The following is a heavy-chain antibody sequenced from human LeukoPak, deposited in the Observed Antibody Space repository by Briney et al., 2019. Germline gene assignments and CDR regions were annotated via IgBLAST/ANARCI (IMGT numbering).Heavy chain of an antibody. CDR1: GGSFSGYY. Sequence: SETLSLTCAVYGGSFSGYYWSWIRQPPGKELEWIGYIYYSGSTNYNPSLKSRVTMSVDTSKNQFSLKLSSVTAADTAVYYCARVGYSQGWRGRGYYYMDVWGKGTTVTISS. CDR3: ARVGYSQGWRGRGYYYMDV. CDR2: IYYSGST. V-gene: IGHV4-59*01. J-gene: IGHJ6*03. D-gene: IGHD5-18*01.